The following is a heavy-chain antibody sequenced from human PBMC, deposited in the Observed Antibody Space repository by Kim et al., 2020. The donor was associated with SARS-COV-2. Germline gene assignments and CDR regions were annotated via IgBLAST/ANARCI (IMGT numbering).Heavy chain of an antibody. Sequence: ASVKVSCKASGYTFTRYSMNWVRQAPGQGLEWMGWISTNTGNPTYAQGFTGRFVFSLDTSVSTAYLQISSLKAEDTAVYYCARDAGSGWYTGGFDYWGQGTLVTVSS. V-gene: IGHV7-4-1*02. J-gene: IGHJ4*02. CDR2: ISTNTGNP. CDR1: GYTFTRYS. D-gene: IGHD6-19*01. CDR3: ARDAGSGWYTGGFDY.